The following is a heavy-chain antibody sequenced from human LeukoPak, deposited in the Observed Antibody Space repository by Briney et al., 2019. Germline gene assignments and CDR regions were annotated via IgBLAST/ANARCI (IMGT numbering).Heavy chain of an antibody. CDR2: INNSSNTM. V-gene: IGHV3-48*01. J-gene: IGHJ4*02. Sequence: GGSLRLSCAASGFTFSSYSMNWVRQAPGKGLEWVSYINNSSNTMYYADSVRGRFTISRDNAKNLLFLQMNSLRAEDTAGHYCAIASRPYNYGSGSDPMYWGQGTLVTVSS. CDR3: AIASRPYNYGSGSDPMY. CDR1: GFTFSSYS. D-gene: IGHD3-10*01.